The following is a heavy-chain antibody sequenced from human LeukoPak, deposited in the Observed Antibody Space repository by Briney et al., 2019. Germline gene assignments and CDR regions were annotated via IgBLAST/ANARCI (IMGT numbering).Heavy chain of an antibody. J-gene: IGHJ5*02. D-gene: IGHD7-27*01. V-gene: IGHV4-59*01. CDR1: GGSISSYY. CDR2: IYYSGST. CDR3: AAQNWGVDWFDP. Sequence: TPSETLSLTCTVSGGSISSYYWSWIRQPPGKGLEWIGYIYYSGSTNYNPSLKSRVTISVDMSKNQFSLKLSSMTAADTAVYYCAAQNWGVDWFDPWGQGTLVTVSS.